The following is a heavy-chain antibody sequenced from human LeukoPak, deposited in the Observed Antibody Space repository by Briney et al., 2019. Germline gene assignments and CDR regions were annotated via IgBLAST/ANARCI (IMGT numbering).Heavy chain of an antibody. D-gene: IGHD4-17*01. V-gene: IGHV3-7*01. CDR2: IQQDGSEK. J-gene: IGHJ4*02. CDR3: ARDLYGDYFFDY. CDR1: GFTFSSYW. Sequence: PGGSLRLPCAGSGFTFSSYWMTWVRQAPGKGLKWVANIQQDGSEKYYVDSVKGRFTISRDNAKNSLYLQMNSLRAEDTAVYYCARDLYGDYFFDYWGQGTLVTVSS.